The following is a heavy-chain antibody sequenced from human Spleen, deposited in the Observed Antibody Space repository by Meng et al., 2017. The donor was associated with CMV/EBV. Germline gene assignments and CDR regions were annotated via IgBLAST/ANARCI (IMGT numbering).Heavy chain of an antibody. CDR1: GITFNIYA. J-gene: IGHJ4*02. D-gene: IGHD6-6*01. CDR3: AKAPYSSSSGFRFDY. CDR2: ISNRGDST. V-gene: IGHV3-23*01. Sequence: GESLKISCAASGITFNIYAMSWVRQAPGKGLEWVSSISNRGDSTFYADSVKGRFTISRDSSNLYLQMNTLRAEDTAIYYCAKAPYSSSSGFRFDYWGQGALVTVS.